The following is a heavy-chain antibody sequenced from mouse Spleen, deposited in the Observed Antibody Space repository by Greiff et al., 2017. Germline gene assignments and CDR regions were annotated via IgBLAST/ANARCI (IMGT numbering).Heavy chain of an antibody. CDR1: GFSLTSYG. V-gene: IGHV2-2*01. Sequence: VQLVESGPGLVQPSQSLSITCTVSGFSLTSYGVHWVRQSPGKGLEWLGVIWSGGSTDYYAAFISRLSISKDNSKSQVFFKMNSLQADDTAIYYCARIFGLYYFDYWGQGTTLTVSS. CDR3: ARIFGLYYFDY. CDR2: IWSGGST. J-gene: IGHJ2*01.